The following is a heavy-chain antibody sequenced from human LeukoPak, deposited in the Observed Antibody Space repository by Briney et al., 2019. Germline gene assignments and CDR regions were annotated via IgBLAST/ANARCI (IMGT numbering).Heavy chain of an antibody. D-gene: IGHD2/OR15-2a*01. CDR1: GFTFSSYS. J-gene: IGHJ3*02. V-gene: IGHV3-21*01. CDR3: ATSPLWGYAFDI. Sequence: GGSLRLSCAASGFTFSSYSMNWVRQAPGKGLEWVSSISGSSTYIFYADSVKGRFTISRDNAKNSLYLQMNSLRAEDTAVYYCATSPLWGYAFDIWGQGTMVTVSS. CDR2: ISGSSTYI.